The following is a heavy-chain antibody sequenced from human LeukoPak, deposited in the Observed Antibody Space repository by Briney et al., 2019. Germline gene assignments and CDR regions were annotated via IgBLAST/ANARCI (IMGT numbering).Heavy chain of an antibody. V-gene: IGHV1-18*01. CDR1: GYTFTSYG. J-gene: IGHJ6*03. D-gene: IGHD3-3*01. Sequence: GASVKVSCKASGYTFTSYGISWVRQAPGQGLEWMGWISAYNGNTNYAQKLQGRVTMTTDTSTSTAYMELRSLRSDDTAVYYCARDLQYYDFWSGYRAYYYYYMDVWGKGTTVTVSS. CDR3: ARDLQYYDFWSGYRAYYYYYMDV. CDR2: ISAYNGNT.